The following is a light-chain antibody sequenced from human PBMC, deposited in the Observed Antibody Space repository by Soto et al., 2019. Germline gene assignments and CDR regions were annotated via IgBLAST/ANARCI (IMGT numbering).Light chain of an antibody. CDR3: QQYNNWPIT. V-gene: IGKV3-15*01. J-gene: IGKJ5*01. CDR1: QAVNTR. Sequence: VVLTQSPATLSSFTGDRVTLSCRASQAVNTRLAWYQHKPGQAPRLLIYGASTRATDIPARFSGSGSGTEFTLTISSLQSEDFAVYFCQQYNNWPITFGQGTLLEIK. CDR2: GAS.